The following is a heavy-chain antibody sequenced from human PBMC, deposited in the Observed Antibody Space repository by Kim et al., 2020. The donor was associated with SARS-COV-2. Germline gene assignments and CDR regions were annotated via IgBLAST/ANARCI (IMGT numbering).Heavy chain of an antibody. CDR3: ARDRTTGTTYYYYGMDV. V-gene: IGHV3-48*04. CDR2: ISSSSSTI. CDR1: GFTFSSYS. D-gene: IGHD1-7*01. J-gene: IGHJ6*02. Sequence: GGSLRLSCAASGFTFSSYSMNWVRQAPGKGLEWVSYISSSSSTIYYADSVKGLFTISRDNAKNSLYLQMNSLRAEDTAVYYCARDRTTGTTYYYYGMDVWGQGTTVTVSS.